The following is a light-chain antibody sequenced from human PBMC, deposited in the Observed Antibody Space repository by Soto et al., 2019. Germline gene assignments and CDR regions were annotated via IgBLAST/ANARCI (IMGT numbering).Light chain of an antibody. CDR3: QSADTSGNIEV. V-gene: IGLV3-25*02. Sequence: SYELTQPPSMSVSPGQTAVITCSGDALPRQYVYWFKQKPGQAPVLVIYQDTRRPPTIPARFSGSASGTTVSLTISGVQADDDAAYYCQSADTSGNIEVFGPGTKVTVL. CDR1: ALPRQY. CDR2: QDT. J-gene: IGLJ1*01.